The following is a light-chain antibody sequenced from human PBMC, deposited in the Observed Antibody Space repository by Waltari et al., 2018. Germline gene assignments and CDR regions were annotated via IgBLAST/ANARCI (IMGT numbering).Light chain of an antibody. V-gene: IGLV2-23*01. J-gene: IGLJ2*01. CDR3: CSYATYHVI. Sequence: SWDQHRSGKAPKLIICEGTKRPSGVSDRFSGSKSGTTASLTISGLQAEDEADYYCCSYATYHVIFGGGTKVTVL. CDR2: EGT.